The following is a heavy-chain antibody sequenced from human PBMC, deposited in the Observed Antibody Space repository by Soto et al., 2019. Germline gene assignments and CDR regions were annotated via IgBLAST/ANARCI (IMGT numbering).Heavy chain of an antibody. CDR1: GYTFTNYD. J-gene: IGHJ4*02. V-gene: IGHV1-8*01. Sequence: QVQLVQSGAEVKKPGASVRVSCKASGYTFTNYDINWVRQASGQGLEWMGWMNPNSGNTGYAQKFQGRVTMTRNNSIITDYMARSSLRSEDTAVFYCARGRGAGAGKYSYWGQGTLVTVSS. D-gene: IGHD6-13*01. CDR3: ARGRGAGAGKYSY. CDR2: MNPNSGNT.